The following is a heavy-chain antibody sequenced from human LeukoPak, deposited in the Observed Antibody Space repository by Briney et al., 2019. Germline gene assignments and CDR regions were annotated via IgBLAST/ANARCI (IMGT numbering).Heavy chain of an antibody. Sequence: PSETLSLTCTVSGGSISSSSYYWGWIRQPPGKGLEWIGSSYHSGNAFYNASLKSRVTISVDTSKNQFSLKLTSVTAADTAVYYCTRVLDYYDSGSYSSDYWGQGTLVTVSS. V-gene: IGHV4-39*07. CDR1: GGSISSSSYY. J-gene: IGHJ4*02. CDR3: TRVLDYYDSGSYSSDY. CDR2: SYHSGNA. D-gene: IGHD3-10*01.